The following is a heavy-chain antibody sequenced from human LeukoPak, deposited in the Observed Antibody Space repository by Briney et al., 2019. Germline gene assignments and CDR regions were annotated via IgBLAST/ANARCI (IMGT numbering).Heavy chain of an antibody. V-gene: IGHV3-21*01. J-gene: IGHJ5*02. CDR2: VSSSSSYI. CDR1: GFTFSSYS. Sequence: PGGSLRLSCAASGFTFSSYSMNWVRQAPGQGLEWVSSVSSSSSYIYYADSVKGRFTISTENSKNTLYLQMNSLRPEDTAVYYCAGVEGGDWFDPWGQGTLVTVSS. CDR3: AGVEGGDWFDP. D-gene: IGHD3-16*01.